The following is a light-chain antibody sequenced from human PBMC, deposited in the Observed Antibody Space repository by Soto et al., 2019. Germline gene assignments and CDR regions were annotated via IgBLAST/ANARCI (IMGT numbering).Light chain of an antibody. CDR2: AAS. CDR1: QGIRIN. Sequence: DIQMTQSPSSLSASVGDRVTITCRASQGIRINLAWYQQKPGKVPKLLIYAASTLQSGVPSRFSGSGSGTDFTLTISSLQPEDVATYYCQKYNSALWTFGQGTKVEIK. CDR3: QKYNSALWT. V-gene: IGKV1-27*01. J-gene: IGKJ1*01.